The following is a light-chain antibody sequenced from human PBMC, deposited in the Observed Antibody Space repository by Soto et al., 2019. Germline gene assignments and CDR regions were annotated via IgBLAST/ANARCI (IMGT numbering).Light chain of an antibody. V-gene: IGKV1-5*03. Sequence: DIQMTQSPSTLSASLGDRVTITCRASQSISSWLAWFQQKPGKAPKLLIYKASTLERGVPSRFSGSGSGTEFTLTISSLQPDDFATYYCQQYTSMGTFGQGTKVEIK. CDR1: QSISSW. CDR3: QQYTSMGT. CDR2: KAS. J-gene: IGKJ1*01.